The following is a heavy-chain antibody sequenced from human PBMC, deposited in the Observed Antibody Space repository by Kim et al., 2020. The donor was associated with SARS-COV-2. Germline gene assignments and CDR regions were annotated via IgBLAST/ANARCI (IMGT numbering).Heavy chain of an antibody. V-gene: IGHV3-53*01. J-gene: IGHJ6*02. D-gene: IGHD3-10*01. CDR3: AGAMVRGVIITGGMDV. Sequence: SVRDRFTISRDDSRNTLYLQMNSLRAEDTAVYYCAGAMVRGVIITGGMDVWGQGTTVTVSS.